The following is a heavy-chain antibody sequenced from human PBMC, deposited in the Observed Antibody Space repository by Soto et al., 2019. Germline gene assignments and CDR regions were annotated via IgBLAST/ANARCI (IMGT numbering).Heavy chain of an antibody. V-gene: IGHV1-69*13. CDR1: GGTFSSYA. CDR2: IIPIFGTA. CDR3: ATNPSLYYYDSSGSSPPDYYGMDV. Sequence: ASVKVSCKASGGTFSSYAISWVRQAPGQGLEWTGGIIPIFGTANYAQKFQGRVTITADESTSTAYMELSSLRSEDTAVYYCATNPSLYYYDSSGSSPPDYYGMDVWGQGTTVTVSS. J-gene: IGHJ6*02. D-gene: IGHD3-22*01.